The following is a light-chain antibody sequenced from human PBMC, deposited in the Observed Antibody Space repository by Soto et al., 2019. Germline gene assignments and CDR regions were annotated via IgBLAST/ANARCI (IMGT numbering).Light chain of an antibody. CDR2: RNN. CDR1: SSNIGSNY. Sequence: QSVLTQPPSASGTPGQRVTISCSGSSSNIGSNYVYWYQQFPGTAPKLLIYRNNQRPSGVPDRFSGSKSGTSASLAISGLRSEDEADYYCAAWDDSLSADVVFGGGTKVTVL. J-gene: IGLJ2*01. CDR3: AAWDDSLSADVV. V-gene: IGLV1-47*01.